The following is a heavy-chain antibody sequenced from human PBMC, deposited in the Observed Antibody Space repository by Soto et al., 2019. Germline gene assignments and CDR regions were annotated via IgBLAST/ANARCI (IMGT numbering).Heavy chain of an antibody. J-gene: IGHJ6*02. CDR2: IIPIFGTA. V-gene: IGHV1-69*01. Sequence: QVQLVQSGAEVKKPGSSVKVSCKASGGTFSSYAISWVRQAPGQGLEWMGGIIPIFGTANYAQKFQGRVTITADESTSTAYMELSSLRSEDTAVYYCASGGGEDIVVVPAAIYDYYYGMDVWGQGTTVTVSS. D-gene: IGHD2-2*02. CDR3: ASGGGEDIVVVPAAIYDYYYGMDV. CDR1: GGTFSSYA.